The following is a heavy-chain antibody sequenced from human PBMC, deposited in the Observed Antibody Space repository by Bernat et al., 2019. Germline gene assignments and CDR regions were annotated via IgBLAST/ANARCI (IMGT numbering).Heavy chain of an antibody. CDR2: ISSSSSYI. D-gene: IGHD3-3*01. CDR1: GFTFSSYS. CDR3: ARDLFWGGYYIAPGNGMDV. V-gene: IGHV3-21*01. J-gene: IGHJ6*02. Sequence: EVQLVESGGGLVKPGGSLRLSCAASGFTFSSYSMNWVRQAPGKGLEWVSSISSSSSYIAYADSVKGRFTISRDNHKNSMYLKMNSLRAEETDVYYCARDLFWGGYYIAPGNGMDVWGQGTTVTVSS.